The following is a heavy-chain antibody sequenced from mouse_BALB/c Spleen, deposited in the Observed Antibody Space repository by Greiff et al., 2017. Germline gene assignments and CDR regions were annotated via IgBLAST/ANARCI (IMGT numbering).Heavy chain of an antibody. V-gene: IGHV1-9*01. Sequence: QVQLKQSGAELMKPGASVKISCKATGYTFSSYWIEWVKQRPGHSLEWIGEILPGSGSTNYNEKFKGKATFTADTSSNTAYMQLSSLTSEDSAVYYCARNYYGYVYYYAMDYWGQGTSVTVSS. J-gene: IGHJ4*01. CDR2: ILPGSGST. D-gene: IGHD1-2*01. CDR1: GYTFSSYW. CDR3: ARNYYGYVYYYAMDY.